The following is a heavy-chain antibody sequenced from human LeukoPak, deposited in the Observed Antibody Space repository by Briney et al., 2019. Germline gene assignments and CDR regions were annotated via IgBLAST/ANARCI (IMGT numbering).Heavy chain of an antibody. J-gene: IGHJ3*02. Sequence: ASVKVSCKASGYTFGAYYMYWVRQAPGQGLEWMGWNRPSSGGTNYTQKFQGRVTMTRDTPINTAYMELSRLTSDDTAVHFCATWGLHFDIWGQGTMVIAAS. CDR2: NRPSSGGT. V-gene: IGHV1-2*02. CDR1: GYTFGAYY. CDR3: ATWGLHFDI. D-gene: IGHD3-16*01.